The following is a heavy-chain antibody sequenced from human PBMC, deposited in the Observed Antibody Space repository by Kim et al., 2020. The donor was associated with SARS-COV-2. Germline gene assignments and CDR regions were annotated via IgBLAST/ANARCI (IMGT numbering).Heavy chain of an antibody. V-gene: IGHV4-59*08. J-gene: IGHJ4*01. Sequence: SETLSLTCTVSGGCISSYYWSWIRQPPGKGLEWIGYIYYSGSTNYNPSLKSRVTISVDTSKNQFSLKLSSVTAADTAVYYCARQGTLGYCSGGSCYGFD. D-gene: IGHD2-15*01. CDR2: IYYSGST. CDR3: ARQGTLGYCSGGSCYGFD. CDR1: GGCISSYY.